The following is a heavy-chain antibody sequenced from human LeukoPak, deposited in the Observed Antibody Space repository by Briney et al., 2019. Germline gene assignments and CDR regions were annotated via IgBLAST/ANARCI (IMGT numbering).Heavy chain of an antibody. D-gene: IGHD1-1*01. J-gene: IGHJ4*02. CDR1: RFTFSNYW. CDR3: ASQKNGASDY. CDR2: IKQDGSEK. Sequence: PGGSLRLSCAASRFTFSNYWMSWVRQAPGKGLEWLTNIKQDGSEKYYVDSVKGRFTISRDNARNSLYLQMNSLRAEDTAVYYCASQKNGASDYWGQGTLATVSS. V-gene: IGHV3-7*05.